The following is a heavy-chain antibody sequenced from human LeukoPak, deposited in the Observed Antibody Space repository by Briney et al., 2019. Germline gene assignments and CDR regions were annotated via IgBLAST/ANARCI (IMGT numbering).Heavy chain of an antibody. CDR2: ISSNGGST. D-gene: IGHD2-2*02. Sequence: GGSLRLSCSASGFTFSSYAMHWVRQAPGKGLEYVSAISSNGGSTYYADSVKGRFTISRDNSKNTLYLQMSSLRAEDTAVYYCAKDHFSHVVPAAIGVDYWGQGTLVTVSS. J-gene: IGHJ4*02. V-gene: IGHV3-64D*06. CDR1: GFTFSSYA. CDR3: AKDHFSHVVPAAIGVDY.